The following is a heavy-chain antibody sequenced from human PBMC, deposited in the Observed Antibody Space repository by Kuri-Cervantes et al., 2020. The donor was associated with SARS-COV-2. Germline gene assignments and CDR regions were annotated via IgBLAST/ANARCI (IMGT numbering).Heavy chain of an antibody. CDR1: GGSISSGSDH. Sequence: SETLSLTCTVSGGSISSGSDHWSWIRQPAVKGLEWSGRIYTSGSTNYNPSLKSRVTMAVDTSKNQLSLKLSSVTAADTAVYYCARDSGAYGRPNYFDYWGQGTLVTVSS. CDR2: IYTSGST. V-gene: IGHV4-61*02. D-gene: IGHD1-26*01. CDR3: ARDSGAYGRPNYFDY. J-gene: IGHJ4*02.